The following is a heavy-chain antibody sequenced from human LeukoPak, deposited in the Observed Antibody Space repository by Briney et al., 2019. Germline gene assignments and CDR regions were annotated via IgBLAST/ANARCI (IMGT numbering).Heavy chain of an antibody. D-gene: IGHD3-3*01. CDR1: GGSLISTDHH. J-gene: IGHJ4*02. V-gene: IGHV4-39*07. CDR2: MSHSGTT. CDR3: ASRGRVGGITIFGVVIPSFDY. Sequence: SETLSLTCVVSGGSLISTDHHWGWIRQTPGKGLEWIGSMSHSGTTYYNPSLMSRVTMSVDTSKNYFSLQLSSVTAADTAVYFCASRGRVGGITIFGVVIPSFDYWGQGTLVTVSS.